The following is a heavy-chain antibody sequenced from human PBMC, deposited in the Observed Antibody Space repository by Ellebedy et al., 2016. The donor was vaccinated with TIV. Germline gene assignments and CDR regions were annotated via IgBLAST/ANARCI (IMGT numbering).Heavy chain of an antibody. CDR3: ARKVPPPTTVPPNWYFDL. CDR1: GFTFSSYG. CDR2: IWYDESTE. D-gene: IGHD4-17*01. V-gene: IGHV3-33*01. Sequence: PGGSLRLSCAASGFTFSSYGMHWVRQAPGKGLEWVAVIWYDESTEYYADSVKGRFAISRDNAKNFLYLQMNSLRAEDTAGYYSARKVPPPTTVPPNWYFDLWGRGTLVTVSS. J-gene: IGHJ2*01.